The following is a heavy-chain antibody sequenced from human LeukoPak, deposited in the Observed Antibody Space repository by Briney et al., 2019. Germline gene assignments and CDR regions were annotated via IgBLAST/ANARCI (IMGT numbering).Heavy chain of an antibody. CDR2: ISSSSSTI. D-gene: IGHD6-6*01. J-gene: IGHJ4*02. CDR3: ARDPTYSSSSEDY. CDR1: GFTFSSYS. Sequence: PGGSLRLSCAASGFTFSSYSMNWVRQAPGKGLEWVSYISSSSSTIYYADSVKGRFTISRDNAKNSLYLQMNSLRAEDTAVYYCARDPTYSSSSEDYWGQGTLVTVSS. V-gene: IGHV3-48*01.